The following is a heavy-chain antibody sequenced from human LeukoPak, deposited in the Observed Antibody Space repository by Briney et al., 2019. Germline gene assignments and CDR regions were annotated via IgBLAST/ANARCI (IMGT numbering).Heavy chain of an antibody. CDR3: ARGYEFRGSSWYRIHDAFDI. CDR2: IYTSGST. V-gene: IGHV4-61*02. D-gene: IGHD6-13*01. J-gene: IGHJ3*02. Sequence: MTSETLSLTCTVSGDSISSTNYYWSWIRQPAGKGLEWIGRIYTSGSTNYNPSLKSRVTISVDTSKNQFSLKLSSVTAADTAVYYCARGYEFRGSSWYRIHDAFDIWGQGTMVTVSS. CDR1: GDSISSTNYY.